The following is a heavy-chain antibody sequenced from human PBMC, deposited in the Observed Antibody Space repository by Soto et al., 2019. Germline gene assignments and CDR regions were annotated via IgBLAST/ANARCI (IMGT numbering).Heavy chain of an antibody. CDR2: ISYDGSNK. V-gene: IGHV3-30*18. D-gene: IGHD5-12*01. J-gene: IGHJ4*02. CDR1: RFTFSNYG. CDR3: VKGGYHYFDY. Sequence: QVQLVESGGGVVQPGRSLRLSCAASRFTFSNYGMNWVRQTPGKGLEWVAGISYDGSNKYYADSVKGRFTISRDNSKNTLYLQMNSLRAEDTAVYYCVKGGYHYFDYWGQGTLVTVSS.